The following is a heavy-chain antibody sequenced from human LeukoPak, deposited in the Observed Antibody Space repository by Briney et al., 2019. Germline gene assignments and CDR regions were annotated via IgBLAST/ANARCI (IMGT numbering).Heavy chain of an antibody. CDR3: AKRDFYGSGSSPSRPYYFDY. Sequence: GGSLRLSCAASGFTFSSYAMSWVRQAPGKGLEWVSAISGSGGSTYYADSVKGRFTISRDNSKNTLYLQMNSLRAEDTAVYYCAKRDFYGSGSSPSRPYYFDYWGQGTLVTVSS. CDR1: GFTFSSYA. V-gene: IGHV3-23*01. D-gene: IGHD3-10*01. CDR2: ISGSGGST. J-gene: IGHJ4*02.